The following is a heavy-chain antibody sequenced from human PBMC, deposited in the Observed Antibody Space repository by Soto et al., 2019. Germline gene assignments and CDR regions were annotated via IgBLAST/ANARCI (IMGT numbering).Heavy chain of an antibody. Sequence: GASLKISCKGSGYSFTSYWIGWVRQMPGKGLEWMGIIYPGDSDTRYSPSFQGQVTISADKSISTAYLQWSSLKASDTAMYYCARHYCSSTSCYPVSYYYYGMDVWGQGTTVTVSS. D-gene: IGHD2-2*01. CDR2: IYPGDSDT. V-gene: IGHV5-51*01. J-gene: IGHJ6*02. CDR1: GYSFTSYW. CDR3: ARHYCSSTSCYPVSYYYYGMDV.